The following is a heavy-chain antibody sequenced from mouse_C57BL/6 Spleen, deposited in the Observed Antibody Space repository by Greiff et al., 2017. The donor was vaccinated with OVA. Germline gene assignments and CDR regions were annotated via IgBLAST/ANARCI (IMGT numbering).Heavy chain of an antibody. CDR3: AKALYSNYGYYAMDY. CDR1: VVKITSYG. Sequence: VVKITSYGVSRVSQPPGKGLEWLGGIWGDGSTNYHSALISRLSISKDNSKSQVFLKLNSLQTEDAATYYCAKALYSNYGYYAMDYWGQGTSVTVSS. J-gene: IGHJ4*01. D-gene: IGHD2-5*01. V-gene: IGHV2-3*01. CDR2: IWGDGST.